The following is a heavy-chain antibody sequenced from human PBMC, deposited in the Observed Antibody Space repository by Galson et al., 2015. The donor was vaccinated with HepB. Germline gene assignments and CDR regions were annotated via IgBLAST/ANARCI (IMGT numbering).Heavy chain of an antibody. D-gene: IGHD5-24*01. CDR2: ISGGGSGT. Sequence: SLRLSCAAPGLTFSTYAMSWVRQAPGKGLEWVAGISGGGSGTCYADSVKGRFTISRDNSKNTLFLQMNSLRAEDTAVYYCAKGGRYKPIEYWGQGTLVTVSS. CDR3: AKGGRYKPIEY. V-gene: IGHV3-23*01. J-gene: IGHJ4*02. CDR1: GLTFSTYA.